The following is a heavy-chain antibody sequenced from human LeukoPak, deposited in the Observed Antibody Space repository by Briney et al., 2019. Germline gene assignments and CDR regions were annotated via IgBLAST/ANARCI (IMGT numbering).Heavy chain of an antibody. V-gene: IGHV4-30-4*08. CDR3: ARTNGYSSGWYYFDY. Sequence: SETLSLTCTVSGGSISSGGYYWSWIRQPPGKGLEWIGYIYHRGSTYYSPSLKSRVIISVDTSKNQFSLKLSSVTAADTAVYYCARTNGYSSGWYYFDYWGQGTLVTVSS. CDR2: IYHRGST. D-gene: IGHD6-19*01. CDR1: GGSISSGGYY. J-gene: IGHJ4*02.